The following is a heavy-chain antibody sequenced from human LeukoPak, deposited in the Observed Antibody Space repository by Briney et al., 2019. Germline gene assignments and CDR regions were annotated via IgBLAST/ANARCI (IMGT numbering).Heavy chain of an antibody. CDR3: ARLKGSQLVEGPYYFDY. CDR2: IYPGDSDT. Sequence: PGESLKISCKGSGYSFTSYWIGWVRQMPGKGLEWMGIIYPGDSDTRYSPSFQGQVTISADKSISTAYLQWSSLKASDTAMYYCARLKGSQLVEGPYYFDYWGQGTLVTVSS. CDR1: GYSFTSYW. J-gene: IGHJ4*02. V-gene: IGHV5-51*01. D-gene: IGHD6-13*01.